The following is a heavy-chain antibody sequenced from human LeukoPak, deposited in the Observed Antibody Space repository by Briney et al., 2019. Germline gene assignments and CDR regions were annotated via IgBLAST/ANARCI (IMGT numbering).Heavy chain of an antibody. D-gene: IGHD2/OR15-2a*01. V-gene: IGHV3-33*06. CDR2: MWYDGSNK. CDR1: GFTFSSYG. CDR3: AKAPRAFHYYMDV. J-gene: IGHJ6*03. Sequence: GRSLRLSCAASGFTFSSYGMHWVRQAPGKGLEWVAVMWYDGSNKYYADSVKGRFTISRDNSKNTLYLQMNSLRAEDTAVYYCAKAPRAFHYYMDVWGKGTTVTVSS.